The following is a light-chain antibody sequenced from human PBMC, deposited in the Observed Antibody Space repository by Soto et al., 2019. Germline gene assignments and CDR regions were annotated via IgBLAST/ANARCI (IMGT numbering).Light chain of an antibody. J-gene: IGLJ2*01. Sequence: QSVLTQPPSVSGAPGQRVTISCTGSSSNIGAGYDVHWYQQLPGTAPKLLIYGNSNRPSGVPDRFSGSKSGTSASLAITGLQAEDEADYSCQSYDSSLSDDVVFGGGTKLTVL. CDR1: SSNIGAGYD. CDR2: GNS. CDR3: QSYDSSLSDDVV. V-gene: IGLV1-40*01.